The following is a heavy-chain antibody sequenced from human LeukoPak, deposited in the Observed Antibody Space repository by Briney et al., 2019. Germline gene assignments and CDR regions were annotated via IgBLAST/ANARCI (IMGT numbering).Heavy chain of an antibody. D-gene: IGHD6-13*01. CDR1: GFTFSSYG. J-gene: IGHJ4*02. CDR2: IRYDGSNK. V-gene: IGHV3-30*02. Sequence: PGGSLRLSCAASGFTFSSYGMHWVRQAPGKGLEWVAFIRYDGSNKYYADSVKGRFTISRDNSKNTLYLQMNSLRAEDTAVYYCAKAPYSSSWYYFDYWGQGTLVTVSS. CDR3: AKAPYSSSWYYFDY.